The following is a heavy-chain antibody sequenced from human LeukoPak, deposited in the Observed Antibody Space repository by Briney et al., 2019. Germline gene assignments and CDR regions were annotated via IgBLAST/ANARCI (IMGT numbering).Heavy chain of an antibody. CDR1: GFTFSSYE. Sequence: PGGSLRLSCAASGFTFSSYEMNWVRQAPGKGLEWVSGINWNGGSTGYADSVKGRFTISRDNAKNSLYLQMNSLRAEDTALYYCARGLYYYGSGSYHKGMDVWGKGTTVTVSS. D-gene: IGHD3-10*01. J-gene: IGHJ6*04. V-gene: IGHV3-20*04. CDR3: ARGLYYYGSGSYHKGMDV. CDR2: INWNGGST.